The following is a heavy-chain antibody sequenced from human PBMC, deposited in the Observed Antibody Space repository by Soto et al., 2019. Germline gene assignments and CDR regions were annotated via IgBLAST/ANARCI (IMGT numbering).Heavy chain of an antibody. Sequence: QVQLVQSGGEVKRPGASVKVSCKTSGYTFSNYSITWVRQAPGQHLEWLGWISLYSDGTNYAQKFQGRVSMTTDTSTTTAYMELRSLRSDDTAVYYCARVVPGAEAWFCPWGQGTLVTVSS. CDR3: ARVVPGAEAWFCP. J-gene: IGHJ5*02. V-gene: IGHV1-18*01. D-gene: IGHD2-2*01. CDR1: GYTFSNYS. CDR2: ISLYSDGT.